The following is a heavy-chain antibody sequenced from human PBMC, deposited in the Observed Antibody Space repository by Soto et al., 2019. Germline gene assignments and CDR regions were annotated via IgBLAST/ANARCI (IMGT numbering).Heavy chain of an antibody. J-gene: IGHJ6*02. D-gene: IGHD2-15*01. CDR1: GFSVSTSGVG. Sequence: QITLKESGPTLVKPTQTLTLTCTFSGFSVSTSGVGVAWIRQPPGKALEWLALIYWDDDKRYSPFLQSRVTITKETSKNQVVLTMTNMDPGDTATYYCAHKGGRGAAMDVWGQGTTVTVSS. CDR3: AHKGGRGAAMDV. V-gene: IGHV2-5*02. CDR2: IYWDDDK.